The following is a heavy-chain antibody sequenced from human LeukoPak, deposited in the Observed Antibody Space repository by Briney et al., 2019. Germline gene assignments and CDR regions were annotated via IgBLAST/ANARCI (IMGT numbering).Heavy chain of an antibody. D-gene: IGHD5-24*01. V-gene: IGHV3-7*04. J-gene: IGHJ4*02. CDR2: IKQDGSKK. Sequence: GRSLRLSCAASGFTFSSYGMHWVRQAPGKGLEWVANIKQDGSKKSYVDSVKGRFTISRDNAKNSLYLQMNSLRAEDTAIYYCTRVGYIDEGIDYWGQGTLVTVSS. CDR3: TRVGYIDEGIDY. CDR1: GFTFSSYG.